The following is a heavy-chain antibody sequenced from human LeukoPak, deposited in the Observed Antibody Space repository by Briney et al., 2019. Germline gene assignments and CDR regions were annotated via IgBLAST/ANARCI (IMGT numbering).Heavy chain of an antibody. D-gene: IGHD1-26*01. CDR2: IYYSGST. CDR3: AREDLVLGATDY. J-gene: IGHJ4*02. V-gene: IGHV4-59*01. Sequence: SETLSLTCTVSGGSISRYYWSWIRQPPGKGLEWIGYIYYSGSTNYNPSLKSRVTISVDTSKNQFSLKLSSVTAADTAVYYCAREDLVLGATDYWGQGTLVTVSS. CDR1: GGSISRYY.